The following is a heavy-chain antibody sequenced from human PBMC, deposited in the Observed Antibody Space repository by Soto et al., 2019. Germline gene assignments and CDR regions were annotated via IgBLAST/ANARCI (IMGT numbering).Heavy chain of an antibody. Sequence: EVQVLESGGGLVQPGGSLRLSCAATGFTFSDFAMSWVRQAPGKGLEWVSRIYGGGNGPHYADSVKGRGTISRDNSKNTLYLPMNSLRAEDTAVYYCAKMGGMDPWAYSFDYWGQGTLVTVSS. CDR2: IYGGGNGP. CDR1: GFTFSDFA. V-gene: IGHV3-23*01. J-gene: IGHJ4*02. CDR3: AKMGGMDPWAYSFDY. D-gene: IGHD3-16*01.